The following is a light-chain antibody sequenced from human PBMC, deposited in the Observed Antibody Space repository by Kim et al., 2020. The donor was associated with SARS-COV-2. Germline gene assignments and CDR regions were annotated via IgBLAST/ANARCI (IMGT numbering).Light chain of an antibody. J-gene: IGKJ1*01. V-gene: IGKV1-39*01. CDR2: GAS. Sequence: AFVGDRVTITCRASQTIDTYLNWYQQKPGRAAKILVYGASTLESGVPSRFSGSGSGAEFTLTIKNLQPEDVAIYYCQQTVSDFRTFGQGTRVDIK. CDR1: QTIDTY. CDR3: QQTVSDFRT.